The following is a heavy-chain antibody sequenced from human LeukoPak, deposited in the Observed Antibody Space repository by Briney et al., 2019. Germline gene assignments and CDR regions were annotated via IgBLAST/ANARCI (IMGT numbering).Heavy chain of an antibody. D-gene: IGHD3-10*01. V-gene: IGHV3-7*03. CDR1: GFTFSSYW. CDR3: AKVIITMVRGVPFDY. J-gene: IGHJ4*02. Sequence: GGSLRLSCAASGFTFSSYWMSWVRQAPGKGLEWVANIKQDGSEKYYVDSVKGRFTISRDNAKNSLYLQMNSLRAEDTAVYYCAKVIITMVRGVPFDYWGQGTLVTVSS. CDR2: IKQDGSEK.